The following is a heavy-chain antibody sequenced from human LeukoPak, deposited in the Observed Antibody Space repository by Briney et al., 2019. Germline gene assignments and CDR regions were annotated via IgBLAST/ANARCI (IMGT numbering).Heavy chain of an antibody. Sequence: GESLKISCKGSGYSFTSYWIGWVRQMPGKGLEWMGIIYPGDSDTRYSPSFQGQVTISADKSISTAYLQWSSLKASDTAMYYCAGLNGYIHYYYYYMDVWGKGTTVTVSS. D-gene: IGHD5-24*01. CDR1: GYSFTSYW. CDR2: IYPGDSDT. J-gene: IGHJ6*03. CDR3: AGLNGYIHYYYYYMDV. V-gene: IGHV5-51*01.